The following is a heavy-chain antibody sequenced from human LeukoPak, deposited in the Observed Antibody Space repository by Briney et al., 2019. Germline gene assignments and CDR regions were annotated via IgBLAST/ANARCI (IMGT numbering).Heavy chain of an antibody. Sequence: SVKVSCKASGGTFSSYAISWVRQAPGQGLEWMGRIIPILGIANYAQKFQGRVTITADKSTSTAYMELSSLRSEDTAVYYCARGVVATYFDYWGQGTLVTVSS. CDR2: IIPILGIA. CDR3: ARGVVATYFDY. J-gene: IGHJ4*02. D-gene: IGHD5-12*01. CDR1: GGTFSSYA. V-gene: IGHV1-69*04.